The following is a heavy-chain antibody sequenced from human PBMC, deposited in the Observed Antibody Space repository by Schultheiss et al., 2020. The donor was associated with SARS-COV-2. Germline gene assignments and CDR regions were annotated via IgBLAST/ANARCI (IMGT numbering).Heavy chain of an antibody. V-gene: IGHV4-59*01. J-gene: IGHJ5*02. CDR2: IYYSGST. CDR1: SGSISSYY. D-gene: IGHD2-2*01. CDR3: ARYDGRYCSSTSCYGWFDP. Sequence: SETLSLTCTVSSGSISSYYWSWIRQPPGKGLEWIGYIYYSGSTNYNPSLKSRVTISVDTSKNQFSLKLSSVTAADTAVYYCARYDGRYCSSTSCYGWFDPWGQGTLVTVSS.